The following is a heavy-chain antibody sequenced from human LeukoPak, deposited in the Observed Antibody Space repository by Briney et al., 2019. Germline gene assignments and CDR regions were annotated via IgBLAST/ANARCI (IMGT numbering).Heavy chain of an antibody. J-gene: IGHJ4*02. V-gene: IGHV3-30*03. CDR1: GFTSSSYG. CDR2: ISYDGSHK. Sequence: GGSLRLSCAASGFTSSSYGMHWVRQAPGKGLEWVAVISYDGSHKYYADSVKGRFTISRDNAKNSLYLQMNSLRAEDTAVYYCARFIAAPYYFDYWGRGTLVTVSS. D-gene: IGHD6-13*01. CDR3: ARFIAAPYYFDY.